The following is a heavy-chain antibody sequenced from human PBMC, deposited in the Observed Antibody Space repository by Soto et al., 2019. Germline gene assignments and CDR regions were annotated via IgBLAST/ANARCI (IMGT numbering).Heavy chain of an antibody. V-gene: IGHV4-61*01. CDR1: GGFVSSGSYY. CDR3: ARVERGTATTVVDAFDI. Sequence: SETLSLTCAVYGGFVSSGSYYWSWIRQPPGKGLEWIGEMSHSGGTHFNPSLKSRVTISVDTSKNQFPLKMSSVTAADTALYYCARVERGTATTVVDAFDIWGPGTMVTVSS. D-gene: IGHD1-1*01. CDR2: MSHSGGT. J-gene: IGHJ3*02.